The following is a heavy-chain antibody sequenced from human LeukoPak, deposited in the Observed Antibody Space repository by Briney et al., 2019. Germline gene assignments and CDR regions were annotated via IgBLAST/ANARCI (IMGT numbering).Heavy chain of an antibody. CDR1: GGSISSSNHY. Sequence: SETLSLTCSVSGGSISSSNHYWGWIRQPPGKGLEWIGSIYYIGSTYYNPSLKSRVTIFVDTSKNQFSLKLSSVTAADTAVYYCARICKSGWYWLDPWGQGTLVTVSS. V-gene: IGHV4-39*01. CDR2: IYYIGST. D-gene: IGHD6-19*01. J-gene: IGHJ5*02. CDR3: ARICKSGWYWLDP.